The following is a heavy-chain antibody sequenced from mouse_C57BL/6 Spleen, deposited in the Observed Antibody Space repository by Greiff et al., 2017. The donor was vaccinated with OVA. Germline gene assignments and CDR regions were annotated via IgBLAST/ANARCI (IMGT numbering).Heavy chain of an antibody. D-gene: IGHD1-3*01. J-gene: IGHJ4*01. CDR1: GYTFTSYW. CDR2: IDPSDSYT. Sequence: QVQLQQPGAELVMPGASVKLSCKASGYTFTSYWMHWVKQRPGQGLEWIGEIDPSDSYTNYNQKFKGKSTLTVDKSSSTAYMQLSSLTSEDSAVYYCARYKECYAMDYWGQGTSVTVSS. CDR3: ARYKECYAMDY. V-gene: IGHV1-69*01.